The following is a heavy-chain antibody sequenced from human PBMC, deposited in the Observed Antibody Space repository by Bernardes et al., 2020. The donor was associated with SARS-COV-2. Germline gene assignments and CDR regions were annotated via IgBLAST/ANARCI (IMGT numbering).Heavy chain of an antibody. CDR2: MNPNTGHT. D-gene: IGHD5-12*01. CDR3: ARGFVFPEYSGYDYWFDP. J-gene: IGHJ5*02. V-gene: IGHV1-8*01. CDR1: GYTFTSYD. Sequence: ASVKVSFKASGYTFTSYDINWVRQATGQGLEWMGWMNPNTGHTGFAQKFQGRVTMTRNTSTNTAYMELSSLRSEDTAVYFCARGFVFPEYSGYDYWFDPWGQGTLVTVSS.